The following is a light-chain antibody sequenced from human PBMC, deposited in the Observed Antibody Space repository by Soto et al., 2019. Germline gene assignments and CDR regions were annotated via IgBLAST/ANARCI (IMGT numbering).Light chain of an antibody. CDR3: HQANSFPRT. CDR2: AAS. Sequence: DIQMTQSPSSVSASVGDRVTITCRATQSISSWLAWYQQKPGKAPKLLIYAASSLQSGVPSRFSGSGSGTDFTLTINNLQPEDFATYYCHQANSFPRTFGPGTRWIS. J-gene: IGKJ3*01. CDR1: QSISSW. V-gene: IGKV1-12*01.